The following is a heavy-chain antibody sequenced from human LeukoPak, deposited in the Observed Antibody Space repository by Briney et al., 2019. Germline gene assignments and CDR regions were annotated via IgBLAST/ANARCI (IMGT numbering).Heavy chain of an antibody. CDR2: MHPGGTT. CDR1: ADSLSTYY. J-gene: IGHJ6*03. V-gene: IGHV4-59*13. D-gene: IGHD2-15*01. CDR3: ARYGVVIASTFYYMDV. Sequence: SETLSLTCTVSADSLSTYYWSWIRQSPGKGLEWIAFMHPGGTTKYSPSLMSRVAMSVDTSNNQFSLTLTSLTAADTAVYYCARYGVVIASTFYYMDVWGKGTAVTVSS.